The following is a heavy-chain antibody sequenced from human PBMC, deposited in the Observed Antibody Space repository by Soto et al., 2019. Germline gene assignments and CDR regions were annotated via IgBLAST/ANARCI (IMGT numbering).Heavy chain of an antibody. V-gene: IGHV4-4*07. Sequence: SETLSLTCTVSGGSISNYFCDWIRQPAGKGLEWIGRIDNSGSTNYNPSLKSRITMSADTSRNQFSLKLNSVTAADTAVYYCARGGQDFWSGPFDYWGQGALVTVSS. CDR3: ARGGQDFWSGPFDY. J-gene: IGHJ4*02. D-gene: IGHD3-3*01. CDR2: IDNSGST. CDR1: GGSISNYF.